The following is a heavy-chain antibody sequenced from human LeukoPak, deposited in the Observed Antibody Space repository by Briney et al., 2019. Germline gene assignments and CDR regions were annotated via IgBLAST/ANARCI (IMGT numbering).Heavy chain of an antibody. D-gene: IGHD1-26*01. V-gene: IGHV4-4*09. CDR2: IYTSGST. Sequence: SETLSLTCTVSGGSISSYYWSWIRQPPGKGLEWVGSIYTSGSTNYKPSLKCRVTISVDTSKNQFSLKLTSVTAADTAVYYCARLLPPSGSYSYYYYYMDVWGKGTTVTVSS. CDR1: GGSISSYY. CDR3: ARLLPPSGSYSYYYYYMDV. J-gene: IGHJ6*03.